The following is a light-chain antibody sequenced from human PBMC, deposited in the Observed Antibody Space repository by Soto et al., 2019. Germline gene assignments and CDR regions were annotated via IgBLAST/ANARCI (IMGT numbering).Light chain of an antibody. J-gene: IGKJ1*01. CDR1: QSVGSNY. V-gene: IGKV3-20*01. Sequence: EIVLTQFPGTLSLSPGKRATLSCRASQSVGSNYLAWYQQRPGQPPNLLIFGASHRAPDIPDRFSGSGSGTDFTLTISRLEPEDFAVYYCQQYGGSVQTFGQGTKVEI. CDR2: GAS. CDR3: QQYGGSVQT.